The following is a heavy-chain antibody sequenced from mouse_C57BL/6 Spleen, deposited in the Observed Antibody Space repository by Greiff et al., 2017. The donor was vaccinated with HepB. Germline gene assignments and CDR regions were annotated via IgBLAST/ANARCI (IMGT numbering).Heavy chain of an antibody. CDR3: ARDDEGENYYAMDY. J-gene: IGHJ4*01. CDR1: GYTFTDYY. CDR2: INPNNGGT. V-gene: IGHV1-26*01. Sequence: VQLQQSGPELVKPGASVKISCKASGYTFTDYYMNWVKQSHGKSLEWIGDINPNNGGTSYNQKFKGKATLTVDKSSSTAYMELRSLTSEDSAVYYCARDDEGENYYAMDYWGQGTSVTVSS. D-gene: IGHD2-12*01.